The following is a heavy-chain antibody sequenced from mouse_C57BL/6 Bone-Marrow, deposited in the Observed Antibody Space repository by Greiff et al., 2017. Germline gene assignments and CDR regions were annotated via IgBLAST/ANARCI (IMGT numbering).Heavy chain of an antibody. CDR1: GYAFSSSW. CDR2: IYPGDGDT. V-gene: IGHV1-82*01. CDR3: ARSYYYGSSLY. J-gene: IGHJ2*01. D-gene: IGHD1-1*01. Sequence: VQLKQSGPELVKPGASVKISCKASGYAFSSSWMNWVKQRPGKGLEWIGRIYPGDGDTNYNGKFKGKATLTADKSSSTAYMQLSSLTSEDSAVYFCARSYYYGSSLYWGQGTTLTVSS.